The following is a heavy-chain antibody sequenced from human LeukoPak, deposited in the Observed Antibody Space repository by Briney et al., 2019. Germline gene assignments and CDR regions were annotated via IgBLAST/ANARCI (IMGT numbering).Heavy chain of an antibody. CDR1: GYRFTGYW. D-gene: IGHD3-10*01. CDR3: ARHAITLFDY. V-gene: IGHV5-51*01. Sequence: GESLKISCKGSGYRFTGYWIGWVRQMPGKGLEWMGIIYPGDSDTRYSPSFQGQVTISADKSISTAYLQWSSLKTSDTAMYYCARHAITLFDYWGQGTLVTVSS. J-gene: IGHJ4*02. CDR2: IYPGDSDT.